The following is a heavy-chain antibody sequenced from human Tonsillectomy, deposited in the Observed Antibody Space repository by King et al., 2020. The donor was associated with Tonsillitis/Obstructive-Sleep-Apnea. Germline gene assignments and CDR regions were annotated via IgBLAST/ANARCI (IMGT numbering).Heavy chain of an antibody. J-gene: IGHJ4*02. D-gene: IGHD5-18*01. CDR2: ISYDGSDK. Sequence: VQLVESGGGVVQPGGSLRLSCAASGFTFSTHAMHWVRQATGKGLEWVAVISYDGSDKLYTDSVKGRFTISRDSSKKTLYLQMNSLRPEDASVYFCAGYPSAGAPGLWGQGTLVTVSS. V-gene: IGHV3-30*04. CDR1: GFTFSTHA. CDR3: AGYPSAGAPGL.